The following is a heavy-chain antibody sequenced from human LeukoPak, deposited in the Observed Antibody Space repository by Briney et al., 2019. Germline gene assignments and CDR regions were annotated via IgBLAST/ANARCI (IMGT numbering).Heavy chain of an antibody. V-gene: IGHV1-2*02. J-gene: IGHJ4*02. CDR1: GYTFTGYY. D-gene: IGHD2/OR15-2a*01. CDR3: ARVFVKRSEAIDY. Sequence: ASVKVFCKASGYTFTGYYMHWVRQAPGQGLEWMGWINPNSGGTNYAQKFQGRVTMTRDTSISTAYMELSRLRSDDTAVYYCARVFVKRSEAIDYWGQGTLVTVSS. CDR2: INPNSGGT.